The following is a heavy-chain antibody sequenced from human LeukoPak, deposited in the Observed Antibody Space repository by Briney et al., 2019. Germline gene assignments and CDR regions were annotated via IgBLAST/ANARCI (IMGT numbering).Heavy chain of an antibody. D-gene: IGHD3-22*01. CDR3: ARDFRIVVDIYYYYYMDV. V-gene: IGHV3-21*04. J-gene: IGHJ6*03. CDR1: GITFSNYN. Sequence: GGSLRLSCAAPGITFSNYNMNWVRQAPGKGLEWISSITSSSSYTFYADSVKGRFTISRDNAKNSLYLQMISLRAEDTAVYYCARDFRIVVDIYYYYYMDVWGKGTTVTVSS. CDR2: ITSSSSYT.